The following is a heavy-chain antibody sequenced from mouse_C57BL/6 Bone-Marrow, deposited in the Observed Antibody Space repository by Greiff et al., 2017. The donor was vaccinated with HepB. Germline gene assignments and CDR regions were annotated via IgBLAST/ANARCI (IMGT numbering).Heavy chain of an antibody. CDR3: ARGPILPYYDGPHVDY. D-gene: IGHD1-1*01. J-gene: IGHJ2*01. Sequence: EVQVVESGGGLVQPGGSLKLSCAASGFTFSDYYMYWVRQTPEKRLEWVAYISNGGGSTYYPDTVKGRFTISRDNAKNTLYLQMSRLKSEDTAMYYWARGPILPYYDGPHVDYWGQGTTLTVSS. CDR2: ISNGGGST. V-gene: IGHV5-12*01. CDR1: GFTFSDYY.